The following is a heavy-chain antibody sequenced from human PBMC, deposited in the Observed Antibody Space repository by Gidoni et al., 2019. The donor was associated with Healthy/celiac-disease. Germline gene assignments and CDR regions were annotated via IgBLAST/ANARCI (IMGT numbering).Heavy chain of an antibody. CDR3: AKCYSNYDVCNFDY. J-gene: IGHJ4*02. D-gene: IGHD4-4*01. CDR2: ISYDGSNK. CDR1: GVTFRSYG. V-gene: IGHV3-30*18. Sequence: QVQPVESGGGVVQPGRSLRRSCAASGVTFRSYGMHWVRQAPGKGLGWVAVISYDGSNKYYADSVKGRFTISRDNSKTTLYLQMNSLRAEDTAVYYCAKCYSNYDVCNFDYWGQGTLVTVSS.